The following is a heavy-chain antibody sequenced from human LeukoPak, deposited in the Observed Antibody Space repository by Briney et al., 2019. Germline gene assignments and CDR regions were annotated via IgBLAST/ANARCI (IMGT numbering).Heavy chain of an antibody. CDR1: GYTFTGYY. Sequence: GASVKVSCKASGYTFTGYYMHWVRQAPGQGLEWMGRIIPIFGTANYAQKFQGRVTITTDESTSTAYMELSSLRSEDTAVYYCARGILRYDYLDYWGQGTLVTVSS. CDR3: ARGILRYDYLDY. V-gene: IGHV1-69*05. CDR2: IIPIFGTA. J-gene: IGHJ4*02. D-gene: IGHD2-2*01.